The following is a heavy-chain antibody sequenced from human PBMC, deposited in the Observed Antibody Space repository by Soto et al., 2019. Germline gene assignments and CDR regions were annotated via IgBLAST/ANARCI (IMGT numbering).Heavy chain of an antibody. V-gene: IGHV4-31*03. CDR3: ATQQLVRGVNYYYYGMDV. CDR1: GGSISSGGYY. D-gene: IGHD6-6*01. CDR2: IYYSGST. J-gene: IGHJ6*02. Sequence: PSETLSLTCTVSGGSISSGGYYWSWIRQHPGKGLEWIGYIYYSGSTYYNPSLKSRVTISVDTSKNQFSLKLSSVTAADTAVYYCATQQLVRGVNYYYYGMDVWGQGTTVTVSS.